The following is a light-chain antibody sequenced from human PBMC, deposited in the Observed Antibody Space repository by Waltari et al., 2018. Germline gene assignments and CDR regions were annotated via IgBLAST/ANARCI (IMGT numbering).Light chain of an antibody. CDR2: GAS. V-gene: IGKV3-15*01. J-gene: IGKJ5*01. CDR3: QQYSIWPPIT. CDR1: QSVSSH. Sequence: DIVMTQSPATMSVSPGGRATLSCRASQSVSSHLAWYQQKPGQAPRLVIYGASTRATGIPARFSGSGSGTEFTLTISSLQSEDFAVYFCQQYSIWPPITFGQGTRLEIK.